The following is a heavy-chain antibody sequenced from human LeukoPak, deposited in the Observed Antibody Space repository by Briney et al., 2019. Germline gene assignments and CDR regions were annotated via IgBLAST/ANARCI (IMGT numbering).Heavy chain of an antibody. CDR2: INHSGST. V-gene: IGHV4-34*01. CDR3: ARVRAYYDFWSGYEGGYFDY. J-gene: IGHJ4*02. Sequence: SETLSLTCAVYGGSFSGYYWSWIRQPPGKGLEWLEEINHSGSTNYNPSLKSRVTISVDTSKNQFSLKLSSVTAADTAVYYCARVRAYYDFWSGYEGGYFDYWGQGTLVTVSS. D-gene: IGHD3-3*01. CDR1: GGSFSGYY.